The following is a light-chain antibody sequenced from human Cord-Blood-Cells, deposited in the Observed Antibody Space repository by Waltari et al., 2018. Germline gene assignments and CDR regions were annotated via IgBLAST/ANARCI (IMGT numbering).Light chain of an antibody. J-gene: IGLJ3*02. CDR3: SSYTSSSTLV. Sequence: QSALTQPASVSGSPGQSIPISCTGTSSDVGGYNYVSWYQQHPGKAPKPMIYDVSNRPSGVSKRFSGSKSGNTASLTISGLQAEDEADYYCSSYTSSSTLVFGGGTKLTVL. CDR1: SSDVGGYNY. V-gene: IGLV2-14*01. CDR2: DVS.